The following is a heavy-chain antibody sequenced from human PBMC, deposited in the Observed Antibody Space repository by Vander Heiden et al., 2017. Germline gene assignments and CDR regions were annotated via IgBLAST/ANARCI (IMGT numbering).Heavy chain of an antibody. Sequence: QLQLQESGPRLVKPSETPSPTCTVSVGSISTSSYYWGWIRHPPGKGLEWIWSIDYSGSTYYNPSLKSRVTISGDTSKNQFSRKLSSVTAADTAVYYCARRPNWGPYYYYYYGMDVWGQGTTVTVSS. J-gene: IGHJ6*02. D-gene: IGHD7-27*01. CDR1: VGSISTSSYY. CDR2: IDYSGST. CDR3: ARRPNWGPYYYYYYGMDV. V-gene: IGHV4-39*01.